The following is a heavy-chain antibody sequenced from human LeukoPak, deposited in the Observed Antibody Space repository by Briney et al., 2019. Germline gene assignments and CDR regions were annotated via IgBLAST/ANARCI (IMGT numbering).Heavy chain of an antibody. CDR2: IYSGGST. Sequence: QPGGSLRLSCAASGFTVSNNYMSWFRQAPGKGLEWVSAIYSGGSTYYADSVKGRFTISRDNSKNTLYLQMNSLRAEDTAVYYCARELPPIYNMDVWGKGTTVTVSS. CDR3: ARELPPIYNMDV. J-gene: IGHJ6*03. D-gene: IGHD1-26*01. CDR1: GFTVSNNY. V-gene: IGHV3-66*02.